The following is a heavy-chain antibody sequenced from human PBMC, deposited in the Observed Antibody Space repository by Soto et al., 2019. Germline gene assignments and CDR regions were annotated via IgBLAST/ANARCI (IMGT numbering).Heavy chain of an antibody. J-gene: IGHJ4*02. Sequence: DSVKVSCKASGYTFTSYGISWVRQSPGQGLEWMGWISAYNGNTNYAQKLQGRVTMTTDTSTSTAYMELRSLRSDDTAVYYCAREGAYYDSSGYDDYWGQGTLVTVSS. D-gene: IGHD3-22*01. CDR1: GYTFTSYG. CDR3: AREGAYYDSSGYDDY. V-gene: IGHV1-18*01. CDR2: ISAYNGNT.